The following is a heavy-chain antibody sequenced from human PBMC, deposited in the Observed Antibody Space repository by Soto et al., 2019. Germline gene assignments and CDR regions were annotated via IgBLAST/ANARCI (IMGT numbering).Heavy chain of an antibody. Sequence: SVKVSCKASGYTFTSYGISWVRQAPGQGLEWMGGIIPIPGTANYAQKLQGRVTIAADKSTSTAYMELSSLRSEDTAVYYCARSQGSSTSLEIYYYYYYGMDVWGQGTTVTVSS. D-gene: IGHD2-2*01. CDR2: IIPIPGTA. J-gene: IGHJ6*02. V-gene: IGHV1-69*10. CDR1: GYTFTSYG. CDR3: ARSQGSSTSLEIYYYYYYGMDV.